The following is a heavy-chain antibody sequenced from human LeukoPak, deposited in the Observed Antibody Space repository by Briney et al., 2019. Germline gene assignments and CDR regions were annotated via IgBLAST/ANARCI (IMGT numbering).Heavy chain of an antibody. J-gene: IGHJ4*02. D-gene: IGHD3-3*01. CDR1: GFTFSNYP. CDR2: IKQDGSEK. Sequence: GGSLRLSCAASGFTFSNYPMHWVRQAPGKGLEWVANIKQDGSEKYYVDSVKGRSTISRDNAKNSLYLQMNSLRAEDTAVYYCARDRGYFGNTDYWGQGTLVTVSS. CDR3: ARDRGYFGNTDY. V-gene: IGHV3-7*01.